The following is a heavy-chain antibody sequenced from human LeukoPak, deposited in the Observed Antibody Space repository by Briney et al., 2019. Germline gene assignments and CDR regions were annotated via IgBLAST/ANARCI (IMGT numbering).Heavy chain of an antibody. V-gene: IGHV3-21*01. CDR2: ISSSSSYI. Sequence: PGGSLRLSCAASGFTVSSNYMSWVRQAPGKGLEWVSSISSSSSYIYYADSVKGRFTISRDNAKNSLYLQMNSLRAEDTAVYYCARDPRDGGADYWGQGTLVTVSS. CDR3: ARDPRDGGADY. CDR1: GFTVSSNY. D-gene: IGHD2-21*01. J-gene: IGHJ4*02.